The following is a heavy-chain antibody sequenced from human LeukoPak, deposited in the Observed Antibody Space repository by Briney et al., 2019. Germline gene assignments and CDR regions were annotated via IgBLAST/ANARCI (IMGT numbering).Heavy chain of an antibody. CDR1: GGAISGGAYC. CDR3: ARGAHGYSSGWYVRPPNRWFDP. D-gene: IGHD6-19*01. Sequence: SQTPSLTCTGSGGAISGGAYCWSWIRQHPGNGLEWIGFVCNSGSTDYNPSRKTRPPISVHMSNSQFSLKLRSVTAAGTAVYYCARGAHGYSSGWYVRPPNRWFDPWGQGTLVTVSS. V-gene: IGHV4-31*03. J-gene: IGHJ5*02. CDR2: VCNSGST.